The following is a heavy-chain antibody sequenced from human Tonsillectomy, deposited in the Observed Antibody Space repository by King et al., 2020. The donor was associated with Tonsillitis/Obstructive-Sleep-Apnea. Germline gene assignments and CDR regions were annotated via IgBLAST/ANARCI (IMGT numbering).Heavy chain of an antibody. V-gene: IGHV3-48*03. CDR3: AREMGIAATGYFDY. Sequence: VQLVESGGGLVQPGGSLRLSCAASGFTFSSFEMSWVRQAPGKGLEWVSYMSSRCSLIYYADSVKGRFTVSRDNAKNSLYLQMNSLRAEDTAVYYCAREMGIAATGYFDYWGQGTLVTVSS. J-gene: IGHJ4*02. CDR2: MSSRCSLI. D-gene: IGHD6-13*01. CDR1: GFTFSSFE.